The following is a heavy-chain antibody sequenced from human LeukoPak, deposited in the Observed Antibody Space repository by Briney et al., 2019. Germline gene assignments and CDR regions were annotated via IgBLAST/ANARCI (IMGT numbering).Heavy chain of an antibody. J-gene: IGHJ3*02. CDR1: GGSISSSSYY. CDR2: IYYSGST. Sequence: PSETLSLTCTVSGGSISSSSYYWGWIRQPPGKGLEWIGSIYYSGSTYYNPSLKSRVTISVDTSKNQFSLKLSSVTAADTAVYYCARPVEYYYDSSGYAFDIWGQGTMVTVSS. CDR3: ARPVEYYYDSSGYAFDI. V-gene: IGHV4-39*01. D-gene: IGHD3-22*01.